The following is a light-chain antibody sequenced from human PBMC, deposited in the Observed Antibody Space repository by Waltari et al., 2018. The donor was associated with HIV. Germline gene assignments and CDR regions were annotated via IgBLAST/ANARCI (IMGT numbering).Light chain of an antibody. V-gene: IGLV2-23*02. CDR2: DVN. CDR1: RRDFGRYHL. Sequence: QSALTQPAPTYGSLAQPITNSRTGTRRDFGRYHLCSLYQQYPGKAPKVIIYDVNKWPSGVSHRFSGFKTANTASLTISGLQAEDEADYYCCSYAGSPTFVIFGGGTKVTVL. CDR3: CSYAGSPTFVI. J-gene: IGLJ2*01.